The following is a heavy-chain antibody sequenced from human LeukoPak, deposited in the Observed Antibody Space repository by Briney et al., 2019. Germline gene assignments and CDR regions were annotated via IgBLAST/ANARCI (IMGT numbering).Heavy chain of an antibody. CDR3: ARHPDGGGGSSRYYYYYMDV. J-gene: IGHJ6*03. Sequence: SETLSLTCTVSGGSISSSSYYWGWIRQPPGRGLEWIGSIYYSGSTYYNPSLKSRVTISVDTSKNQFSLKLSSVTAADTAVYYCARHPDGGGGSSRYYYYYMDVWGKGTTVTVSS. CDR1: GGSISSSSYY. CDR2: IYYSGST. V-gene: IGHV4-39*01. D-gene: IGHD2-15*01.